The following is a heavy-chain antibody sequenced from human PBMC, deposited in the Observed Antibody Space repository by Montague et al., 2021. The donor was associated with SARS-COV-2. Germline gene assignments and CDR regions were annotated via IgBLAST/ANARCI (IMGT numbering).Heavy chain of an antibody. CDR2: IYASGST. D-gene: IGHD3-16*01. J-gene: IGHJ4*02. V-gene: IGHV4-4*07. Sequence: SETLSLTCSISGVSITSYYWSWVRQPAGKGLEWTGHIYASGSTNYSPSLKSRVRLSIDNPKNQFSLKLESLTAADTAVYYCVRDGGNWYYFDYWGRGALVTVSS. CDR3: VRDGGNWYYFDY. CDR1: GVSITSYY.